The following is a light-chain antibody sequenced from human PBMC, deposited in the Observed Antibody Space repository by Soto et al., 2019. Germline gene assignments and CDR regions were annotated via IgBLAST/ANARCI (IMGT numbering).Light chain of an antibody. J-gene: IGKJ1*01. Sequence: EVVMTQSPATLSVSPVERATLSGRASQSVSSNVAWYQQKPGQAPRLLIYDASTRATGIPARFSGSGSGTEFTLTISSLQSEDFAVFYCHQYNDWPPAFGQGTKVDIK. CDR1: QSVSSN. CDR3: HQYNDWPPA. V-gene: IGKV3-15*01. CDR2: DAS.